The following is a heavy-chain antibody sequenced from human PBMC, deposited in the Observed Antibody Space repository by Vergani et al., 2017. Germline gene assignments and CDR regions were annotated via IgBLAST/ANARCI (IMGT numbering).Heavy chain of an antibody. CDR2: IYYSGST. D-gene: IGHD2-2*01. CDR3: AGGRRVPAAISWFDP. CDR1: GGSISSYY. J-gene: IGHJ5*02. Sequence: QVQLQESGPGLVKPSETLSLTCTVSGGSISSYYWSWIRQPPGKGLEWIGYIYYSGSTNYNPSLKSRVTISVDTSKNQFSLKLSSVTAADTAVYYCAGGRRVPAAISWFDPWGQGTLVTVSS. V-gene: IGHV4-59*01.